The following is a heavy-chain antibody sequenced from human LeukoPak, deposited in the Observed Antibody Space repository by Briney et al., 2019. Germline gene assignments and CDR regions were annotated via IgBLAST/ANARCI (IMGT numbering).Heavy chain of an antibody. V-gene: IGHV1-18*01. CDR1: GYTFTSYG. J-gene: IGHJ3*02. CDR2: ISAYNGNT. Sequence: ASVKVSCNASGYTFTSYGISWVRQAPGQGLEWMGWISAYNGNTNYAQKLQGRVTMTTDTSTSTAYMELRSLRPDDTAVYYCARTMTTVTLSAFDIWGQGTMVTVSS. CDR3: ARTMTTVTLSAFDI. D-gene: IGHD4-17*01.